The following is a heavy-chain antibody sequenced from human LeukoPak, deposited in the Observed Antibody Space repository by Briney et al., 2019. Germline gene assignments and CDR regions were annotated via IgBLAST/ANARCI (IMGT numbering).Heavy chain of an antibody. CDR2: IIPTFGTA. D-gene: IGHD2-15*01. Sequence: SVKVSCKASGGTFSSYAISWVRQAPGQGLEWMGGIIPTFGTANYAQKFQGRVTITADESTSTAYMELSSLRSEDTAVYYCARARVLKYCSGGSCYLQYNWFDPWGQGTLVTVSS. CDR3: ARARVLKYCSGGSCYLQYNWFDP. V-gene: IGHV1-69*01. CDR1: GGTFSSYA. J-gene: IGHJ5*02.